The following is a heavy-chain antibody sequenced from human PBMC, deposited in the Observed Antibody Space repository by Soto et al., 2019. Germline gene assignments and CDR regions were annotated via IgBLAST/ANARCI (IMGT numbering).Heavy chain of an antibody. CDR1: GDTFSFYS. CDR2: INPILSMS. V-gene: IGHV1-69*02. D-gene: IGHD3-10*01. Sequence: QVQLVQSGAEVKKPGSSVRVSCKASGDTFSFYSINWVRQAPGLGLEWMGRINPILSMSNYAQRFQGRVTVTEDKSTSTAYMELSSLTSEDTAMYYCASSYGSGYRAFDYWGQGALVTVSS. CDR3: ASSYGSGYRAFDY. J-gene: IGHJ4*02.